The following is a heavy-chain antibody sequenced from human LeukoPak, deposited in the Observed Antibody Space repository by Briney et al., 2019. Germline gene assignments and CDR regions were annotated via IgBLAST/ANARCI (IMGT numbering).Heavy chain of an antibody. CDR2: ISDSGGRT. V-gene: IGHV3-23*01. D-gene: IGHD3-22*01. Sequence: GGSLRLSCAVSGITLSNYGMSWVRQAPGKGLEWVAGISDSGGRTKYADPVKGRFTISRDNSKNTLYLQMNSLRAEDTAVYFCAKRGVVIRVILVGFHKEAYYFDSWGQGALVTVSS. CDR1: GITLSNYG. J-gene: IGHJ4*02. CDR3: AKRGVVIRVILVGFHKEAYYFDS.